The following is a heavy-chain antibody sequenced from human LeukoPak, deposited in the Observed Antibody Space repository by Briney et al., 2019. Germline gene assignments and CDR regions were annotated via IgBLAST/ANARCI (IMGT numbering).Heavy chain of an antibody. V-gene: IGHV1-69*04. CDR3: ARDEGLRLGELSLNY. D-gene: IGHD3-16*02. CDR1: GGTFSSYA. J-gene: IGHJ4*02. CDR2: IIPILGIA. Sequence: ASVKVSCKASGGTFSSYAISRVRQAPGQGLEWMGRIIPILGIANYAQKFQGRVTITADKSTSTAYMELSSLRSEDTAVYYCARDEGLRLGELSLNYWGQGTLVTVSS.